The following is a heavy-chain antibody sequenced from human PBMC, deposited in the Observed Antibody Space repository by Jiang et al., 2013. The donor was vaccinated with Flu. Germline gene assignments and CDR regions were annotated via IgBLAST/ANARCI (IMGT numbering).Heavy chain of an antibody. J-gene: IGHJ4*02. Sequence: GGFVQPGGSLTISCTASGFTVNSKYMNWIRQAPGKGLEWVSTFYYGGGTSYADSVKGRFTVFRDNSRNTLYLEMSSLRAEDTAVYYCGEPSGYTFPLADYWGQGSLVTVSS. CDR1: GFTVNSKY. D-gene: IGHD5-12*01. V-gene: IGHV3-53*01. CDR2: FYYGGGT. CDR3: GEPSGYTFPLADY.